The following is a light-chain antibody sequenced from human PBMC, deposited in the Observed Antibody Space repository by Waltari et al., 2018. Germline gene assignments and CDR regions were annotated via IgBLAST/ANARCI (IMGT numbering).Light chain of an antibody. CDR2: DAS. CDR1: QSVKTN. CDR3: QQYNSWPPLT. V-gene: IGKV3-15*01. J-gene: IGKJ4*01. Sequence: EIVMTQSPATLSVSPGERATLSCRASQSVKTNLAWYQQKPGQAPRLLMYDASTRATGIPARFSGSGSGTEFTPTISSLQSEDFAVYYCQQYNSWPPLTFGGGTKVEIK.